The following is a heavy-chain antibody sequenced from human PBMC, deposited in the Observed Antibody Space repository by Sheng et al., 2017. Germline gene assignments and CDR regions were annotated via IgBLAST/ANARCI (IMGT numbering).Heavy chain of an antibody. J-gene: IGHJ4*02. Sequence: QVQLQQWGAGLLKPSETLSLTCAVYGGSFSGYYWSWIRQPPGKGLEWIGEINHSGSTNYNPSLKSRVTISVDTSKNQFSLKLSSVTAADTAVYYCARRYNWKPFDYWGQGTLVTVSS. CDR3: ARRYNWKPFDY. CDR1: GGSFSGYY. V-gene: IGHV4-34*01. CDR2: INHSGST. D-gene: IGHD1-20*01.